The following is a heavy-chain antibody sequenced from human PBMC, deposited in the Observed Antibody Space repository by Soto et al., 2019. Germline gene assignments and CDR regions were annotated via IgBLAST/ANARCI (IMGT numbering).Heavy chain of an antibody. CDR1: GFSFSNYA. CDR2: FSAGGRA. CDR3: AKESMPEHYGDTLFDY. D-gene: IGHD4-17*01. Sequence: EVQLLESGGGLVQPGGSLILSCEASGFSFSNYALSWVRQSPGKGLEWVSTFSAGGRAYYADSVKGRFTIAKDSSKNTLHLQASSLRAEDTAVYYCAKESMPEHYGDTLFDYWGQGTRVTVSS. V-gene: IGHV3-23*01. J-gene: IGHJ4*02.